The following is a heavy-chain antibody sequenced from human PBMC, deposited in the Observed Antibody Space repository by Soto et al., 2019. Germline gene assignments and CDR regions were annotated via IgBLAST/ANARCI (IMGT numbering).Heavy chain of an antibody. V-gene: IGHV3-21*01. Sequence: GGSLRLSCAASGFTFSSYSMNWGRQAPGKGLEWVSSISSSSSYIYYADSVKGRFTISRDNAKNSLYLQMNSLRAEDTAVYYCARVLPRSSLEWLPINWFDPWGQGTLVTVSS. D-gene: IGHD3-3*01. J-gene: IGHJ5*02. CDR1: GFTFSSYS. CDR2: ISSSSSYI. CDR3: ARVLPRSSLEWLPINWFDP.